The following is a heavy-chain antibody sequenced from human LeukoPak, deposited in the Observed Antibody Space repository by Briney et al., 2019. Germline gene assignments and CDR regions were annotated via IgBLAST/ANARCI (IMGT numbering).Heavy chain of an antibody. D-gene: IGHD3-22*01. CDR3: AREKSVVTVFDY. CDR1: GGSFSGYY. Sequence: PSETLSLTCAVYGGSFSGYYWSWIRQPPGKGLEWIGEINHSGSAYYNPSLKSRVTISVDTSKNQFSLKLGSVTAADTAVYYCAREKSVVTVFDYWGQGTLVTVSS. J-gene: IGHJ4*02. CDR2: INHSGSA. V-gene: IGHV4-34*01.